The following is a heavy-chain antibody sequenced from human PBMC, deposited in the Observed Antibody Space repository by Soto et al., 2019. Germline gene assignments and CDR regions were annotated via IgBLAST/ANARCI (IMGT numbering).Heavy chain of an antibody. J-gene: IGHJ4*02. Sequence: SETLSLTCTVSGGSISSYYWSWIRQPPGKGLEWIGYIYYSGSTNYNPSLKSRVTISVDTSKNQFSLKLSSVTAADTAVYYCARTPMVRGVTWKPDYFDYWGQGPLVTVAS. CDR1: GGSISSYY. CDR2: IYYSGST. CDR3: ARTPMVRGVTWKPDYFDY. D-gene: IGHD3-10*01. V-gene: IGHV4-59*01.